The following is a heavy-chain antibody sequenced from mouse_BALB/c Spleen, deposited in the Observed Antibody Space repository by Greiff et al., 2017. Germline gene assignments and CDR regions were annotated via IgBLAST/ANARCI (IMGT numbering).Heavy chain of an antibody. V-gene: IGHV6-6*02. D-gene: IGHD1-1*01. CDR2: IRLKSNNYAT. CDR3: TRGGITTVVAPFDY. Sequence: EVNVVESGGGLVQPGGSMKLSCVASGFTFSNYWMNWVRQSPEKGLEWVAEIRLKSNNYATHYAESVKGRFTISRDDSKSSVYLQMNNLRAEDTGIYYCTRGGITTVVAPFDYWGQGTTLTVSS. CDR1: GFTFSNYW. J-gene: IGHJ2*01.